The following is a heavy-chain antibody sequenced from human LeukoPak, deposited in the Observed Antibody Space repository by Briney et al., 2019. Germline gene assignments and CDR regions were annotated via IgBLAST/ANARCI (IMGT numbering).Heavy chain of an antibody. Sequence: GGSLRLSCAASGFTSSDYYMSCIRQAPVKGLEWVAYTSPSTDYRSYAPSVRGRFTISRDNAKNSLSLEMNSMRAEDTAVYYCARKCVNTRGEVGMDVWGQGTTVTVSS. D-gene: IGHD3-16*01. CDR3: ARKCVNTRGEVGMDV. V-gene: IGHV3-11*03. CDR1: GFTSSDYY. J-gene: IGHJ6*02. CDR2: TSPSTDYR.